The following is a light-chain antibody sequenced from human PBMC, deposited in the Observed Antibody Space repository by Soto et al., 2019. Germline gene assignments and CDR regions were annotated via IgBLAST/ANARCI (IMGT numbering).Light chain of an antibody. CDR3: SSYASSSTLVI. CDR1: SSDLGGYNF. J-gene: IGLJ2*01. CDR2: DVT. Sequence: QSALTQPASVSGSPGQSITISCTGTSSDLGGYNFVSWYHQKSGKAPKLIIYDVTNRPSGISNRFYGSKSGNTASLTITGLQPEDEADYFCSSYASSSTLVIFGGGTKLTVL. V-gene: IGLV2-14*01.